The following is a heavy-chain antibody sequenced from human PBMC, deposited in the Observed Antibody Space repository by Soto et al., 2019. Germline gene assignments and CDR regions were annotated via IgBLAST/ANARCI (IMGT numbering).Heavy chain of an antibody. V-gene: IGHV1-18*01. J-gene: IGHJ6*02. Sequence: QVQLVQSGAEVKKPGASVKVSCKASGYTFTSYGISWVRQAPGQGLARMGWISAYNGNTNYAQKLQGRVTMTTDTATSTAYMGLRSLRPDDTAVYYCARDRVSIAVADPYYYYGMDVWGQGTTVTVSS. CDR3: ARDRVSIAVADPYYYYGMDV. D-gene: IGHD6-19*01. CDR1: GYTFTSYG. CDR2: ISAYNGNT.